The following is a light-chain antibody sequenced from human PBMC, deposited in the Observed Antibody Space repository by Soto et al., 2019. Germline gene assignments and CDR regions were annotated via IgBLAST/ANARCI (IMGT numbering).Light chain of an antibody. V-gene: IGKV1-5*03. CDR2: KAS. J-gene: IGKJ1*01. Sequence: DIRMTQSPSTLSGSVGDRVTITCRASQTISSWLAWYQQKPGQAPKLLIYKASTLKSGVPSRLSGSGYGTEFTITISSLKTDDFATYYCQHYNSYPEAFGQGTKVDI. CDR3: QHYNSYPEA. CDR1: QTISSW.